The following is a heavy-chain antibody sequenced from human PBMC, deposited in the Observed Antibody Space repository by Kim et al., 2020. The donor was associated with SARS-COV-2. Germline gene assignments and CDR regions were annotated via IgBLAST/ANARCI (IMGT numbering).Heavy chain of an antibody. D-gene: IGHD4-17*01. V-gene: IGHV4-34*01. CDR2: INHSGST. CDR1: GGSFSGYY. J-gene: IGHJ3*02. Sequence: SETLSLTCAVYGGSFSGYYWSWIRQPPGKGLEWIGEINHSGSTNYNPSLKSRVTISVDTSKNQFSLKLSSVTAADTAVYYCARGYGDYELAFDIWGQGTMVTVSS. CDR3: ARGYGDYELAFDI.